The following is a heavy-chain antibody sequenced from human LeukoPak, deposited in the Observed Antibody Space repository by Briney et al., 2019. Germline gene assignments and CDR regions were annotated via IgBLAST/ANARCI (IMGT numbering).Heavy chain of an antibody. CDR1: GYSISSGYY. Sequence: SETLSLTCTVSGYSISSGYYWGWIRQPPGKGLEWIGSIYHSGSTYYNPSLKSRVTISVDTSKNQFSLKLSSVTAADTAVYYCARLGWNERGYNWFDPWGQGTLVTVSS. V-gene: IGHV4-38-2*02. CDR3: ARLGWNERGYNWFDP. J-gene: IGHJ5*02. D-gene: IGHD1-1*01. CDR2: IYHSGST.